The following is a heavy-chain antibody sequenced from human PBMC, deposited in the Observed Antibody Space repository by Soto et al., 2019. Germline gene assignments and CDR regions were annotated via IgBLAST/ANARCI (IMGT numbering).Heavy chain of an antibody. CDR3: ARHDYGGNSAYFDY. J-gene: IGHJ4*02. V-gene: IGHV4-39*01. CDR2: IYYSENT. CDR1: GGSISSSNYY. Sequence: PSETLSLTCTVSGGSISSSNYYWGWIRHPPGKGLEWIGNIYYSENTYYSPSLKSRVTISVDTSKNQFSLKLSSVTAADTAVYYCARHDYGGNSAYFDYWGQGTLVTVSS. D-gene: IGHD4-17*01.